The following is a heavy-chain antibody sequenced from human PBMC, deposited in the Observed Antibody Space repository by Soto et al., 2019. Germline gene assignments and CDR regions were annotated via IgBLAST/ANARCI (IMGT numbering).Heavy chain of an antibody. CDR3: ARTPTP. V-gene: IGHV4-31*03. CDR1: GGSLSRGGFY. J-gene: IGHJ5*02. D-gene: IGHD4-17*01. CDR2: IYYSGST. Sequence: SETPSLTCLFSGGSLSRGGFYWSWIRQHPGKGLEWIGYIYYSGSTYYNPSLKSRVTISVDTSKNQFSLKLSSVTAAVTAVYYCARTPTPWGQGTLVTV.